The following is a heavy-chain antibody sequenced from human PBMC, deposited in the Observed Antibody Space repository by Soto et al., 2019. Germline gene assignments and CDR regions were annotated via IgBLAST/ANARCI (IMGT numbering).Heavy chain of an antibody. J-gene: IGHJ4*02. V-gene: IGHV4-39*01. D-gene: IGHD3-22*01. CDR2: VHYSGST. Sequence: SETLSLTCSVSGGSIGSNIYYWGWIRQPPGKGLEWIATVHYSGSTYYTPSLKNRVTISADTSNNQFSLRLNSVTAADTAVYYCAIQHYYDSSGYYTRNWGQGILVTVSS. CDR1: GGSIGSNIYY. CDR3: AIQHYYDSSGYYTRN.